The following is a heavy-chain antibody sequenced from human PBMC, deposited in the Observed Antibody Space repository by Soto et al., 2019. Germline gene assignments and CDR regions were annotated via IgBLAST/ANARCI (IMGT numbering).Heavy chain of an antibody. CDR1: GGSITSGNNY. CDR2: IYYSGST. CDR3: ASRAHMTAVTGGSYYYYSLDV. V-gene: IGHV4-31*02. D-gene: IGHD4-4*01. J-gene: IGHJ6*02. Sequence: QVQLQESGPGLVKPSQTLSLTCSVSGGSITSGNNYWTWIRQHPGEGLEWIGYIYYSGSTYYNPSLKRRVTISVDTSKNQFSLRLSSVTAADTTVYYCASRAHMTAVTGGSYYYYSLDVWGQGTTVTVSS.